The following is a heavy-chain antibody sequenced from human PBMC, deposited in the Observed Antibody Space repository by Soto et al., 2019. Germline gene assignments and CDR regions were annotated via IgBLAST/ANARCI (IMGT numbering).Heavy chain of an antibody. CDR1: GYTFTSYY. J-gene: IGHJ4*02. CDR3: ARSPACGTCYTDLDL. D-gene: IGHD2-2*02. V-gene: IGHV1-46*01. Sequence: ASVKVSCRASGYTFTSYYMHWVRQAPGQGLEWMGIINPSGGSTSYAQKFQGRVTMTRDTSTSTVYMELSSLRSEDTAVYFCARSPACGTCYTDLDLWGQGTLVTVSS. CDR2: INPSGGST.